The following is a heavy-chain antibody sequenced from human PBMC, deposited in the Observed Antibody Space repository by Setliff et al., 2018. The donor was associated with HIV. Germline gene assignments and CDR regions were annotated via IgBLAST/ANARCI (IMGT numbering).Heavy chain of an antibody. Sequence: SETVSLTCTVPGGSISRGAYYWSWIGQHPGKGPEWIAYINNSGRIYYHPSLKSRVTISVDTSRTQFSLKLRSVTSADTAVYYCARVGASGVPSTMDYYNYMDVWDKGTTVTVSS. CDR1: GGSISRGAYY. CDR2: INNSGRI. CDR3: ARVGASGVPSTMDYYNYMDV. J-gene: IGHJ6*03. D-gene: IGHD3-10*01. V-gene: IGHV4-31*03.